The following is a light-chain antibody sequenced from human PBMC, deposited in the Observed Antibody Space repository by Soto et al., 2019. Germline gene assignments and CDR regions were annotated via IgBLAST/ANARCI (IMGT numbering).Light chain of an antibody. V-gene: IGKV2-28*01. CDR1: QSLLHSNGYNY. CDR3: AQGLATPFT. Sequence: DIVMTQSPLSLPATPGEPASISCRSSQSLLHSNGYNYLDWYLQKPGQSPQLLIYLGSNRASGVPDRFSGSGSGTDFTLTISRVEAEDVGVYFCAQGLATPFTFGGGTKVDIK. J-gene: IGKJ4*01. CDR2: LGS.